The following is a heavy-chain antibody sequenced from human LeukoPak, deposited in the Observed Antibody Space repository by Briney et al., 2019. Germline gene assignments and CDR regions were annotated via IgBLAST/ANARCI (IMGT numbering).Heavy chain of an antibody. CDR2: ISYDGSNK. CDR3: AKASAFTSHYFDY. Sequence: PGGSLRLSCAASGFTFSTYGMHWVRQAPGKGLEWVAVISYDGSNKYYADSVKGRFTISRDNSKNTLYLQMNSLRAEDKAVYYCAKASAFTSHYFDYWGQGTLVTVSS. V-gene: IGHV3-30*18. CDR1: GFTFSTYG. J-gene: IGHJ4*02. D-gene: IGHD3-16*01.